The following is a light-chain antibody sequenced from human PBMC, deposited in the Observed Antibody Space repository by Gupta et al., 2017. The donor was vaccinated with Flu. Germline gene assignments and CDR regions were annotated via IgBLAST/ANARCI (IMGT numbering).Light chain of an antibody. CDR3: HHRSYFPWT. J-gene: IGKJ1*01. CDR1: QNIGGD. Sequence: DIVLTQSPDFQSVTPKERVTITCRAIQNIGGDLHWYQQKPEQSPKLLIKYASQDGSGVPSRFSGSGSGTDFTLTIKGRETEDAATYYCHHRSYFPWTFGQGTKVEIK. CDR2: YAS. V-gene: IGKV6-21*01.